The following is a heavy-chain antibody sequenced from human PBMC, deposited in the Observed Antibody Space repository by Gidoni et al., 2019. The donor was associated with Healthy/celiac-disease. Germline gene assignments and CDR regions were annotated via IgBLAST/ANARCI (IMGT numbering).Heavy chain of an antibody. J-gene: IGHJ4*02. CDR2: ISSSSSYI. Sequence: EVQLVESGGGLVKPGGSLRLSCAASGFTFSSYSMNWVRQAPGKGLEWVSSISSSSSYIYYADSVKGRFTISRDNAKNSLYLQMNSLRAEDTAVYYCARCGSIAAASTDYWGQGTLVTVSS. D-gene: IGHD6-13*01. CDR3: ARCGSIAAASTDY. V-gene: IGHV3-21*01. CDR1: GFTFSSYS.